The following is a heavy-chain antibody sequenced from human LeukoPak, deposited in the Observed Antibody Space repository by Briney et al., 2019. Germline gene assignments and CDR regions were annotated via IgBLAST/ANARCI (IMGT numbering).Heavy chain of an antibody. CDR3: ARRYIGYSYGYRPADAFDI. Sequence: PSETLSLTCTVSGGSISSYYWSWIRQPPGKVLEWIGYIYYSGSTNYNPSLKSRVTISVDTSKNQFSLKLSSVTAADTAVYYCARRYIGYSYGYRPADAFDIWGQGTMVTVSS. D-gene: IGHD5-18*01. J-gene: IGHJ3*02. CDR1: GGSISSYY. CDR2: IYYSGST. V-gene: IGHV4-59*12.